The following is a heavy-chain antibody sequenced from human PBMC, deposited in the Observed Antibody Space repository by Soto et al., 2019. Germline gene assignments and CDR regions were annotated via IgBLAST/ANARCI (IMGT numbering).Heavy chain of an antibody. D-gene: IGHD1-26*01. J-gene: IGHJ4*02. CDR2: MNPNSGST. V-gene: IGHV1-8*01. CDR1: GYTFTSYD. CDR3: ASRVGATSFDFDY. Sequence: QVQLVQSGAEVKKPGASVKVSCKASGYTFTSYDVNWVRLAPGQGLEWMGWMNPNSGSTDYAQKFQGRVTMTRNISISTACMELSSLRSEDTAVYYCASRVGATSFDFDYWGQGTLVTVSS.